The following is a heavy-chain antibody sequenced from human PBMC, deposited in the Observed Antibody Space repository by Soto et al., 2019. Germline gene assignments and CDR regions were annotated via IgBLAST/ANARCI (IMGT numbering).Heavy chain of an antibody. V-gene: IGHV1-18*01. Sequence: APVKVSCKASCYTFTSHGISWVRQAPGQGLEWMGWISAYNGNTNYAQKLQGRVTMTTDTSTSTAYMELRSLRAEDTAVYYCARDLEVAVAGAWGQGTLVTAPQ. CDR2: ISAYNGNT. D-gene: IGHD6-19*01. CDR3: ARDLEVAVAGA. J-gene: IGHJ5*02. CDR1: CYTFTSHG.